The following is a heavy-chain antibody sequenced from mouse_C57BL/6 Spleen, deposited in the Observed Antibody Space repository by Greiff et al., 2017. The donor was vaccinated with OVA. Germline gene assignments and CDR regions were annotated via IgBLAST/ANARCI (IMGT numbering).Heavy chain of an antibody. J-gene: IGHJ3*01. CDR2: IHPNSGST. Sequence: QVQLQQPGAELVKPGASVKLSCKASGYTFTSYWMHWVKQRPGQGLEWIGMIHPNSGSTNYNEMFKSKATLTVDKSSSTAYMKLSSRISEDSADYYCTREEDSNYGAYWSQGTRVTVSA. V-gene: IGHV1-64*01. D-gene: IGHD2-5*01. CDR1: GYTFTSYW. CDR3: TREEDSNYGAY.